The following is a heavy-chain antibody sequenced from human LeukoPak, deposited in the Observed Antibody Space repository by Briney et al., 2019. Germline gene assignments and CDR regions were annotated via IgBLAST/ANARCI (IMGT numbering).Heavy chain of an antibody. CDR3: ARGRRSNYYGSGSYKY. CDR1: GGSISSYY. Sequence: KPSETLSLTCTVSGGSISSYYWSWIRQPPGKGLEWIGEINHSGSTNYNPSLKSRVTISVDTSKNQFSLKLSSVTAADTAVYYCARGRRSNYYGSGSYKYWGQGTLVTVSS. J-gene: IGHJ4*02. D-gene: IGHD3-10*01. CDR2: INHSGST. V-gene: IGHV4-34*01.